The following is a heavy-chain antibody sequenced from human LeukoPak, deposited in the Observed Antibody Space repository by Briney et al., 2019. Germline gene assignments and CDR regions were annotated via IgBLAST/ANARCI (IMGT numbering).Heavy chain of an antibody. J-gene: IGHJ4*02. V-gene: IGHV3-72*01. Sequence: PGGSLRLSCAASGFTFNGYSINWVRQAPGKGLEWVGRSRNKANSHTTEYAASVKGRFTVSRDNSKNSLYLQMNSLKTEDTAVYYCVRGRNGFDYWGPGTLVTVSS. CDR2: SRNKANSHTT. CDR3: VRGRNGFDY. CDR1: GFTFNGYS. D-gene: IGHD2-8*01.